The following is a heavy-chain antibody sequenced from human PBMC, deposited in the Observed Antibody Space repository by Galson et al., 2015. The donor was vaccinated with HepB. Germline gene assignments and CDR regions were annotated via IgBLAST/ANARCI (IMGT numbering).Heavy chain of an antibody. V-gene: IGHV5-10-1*01. CDR2: IDPSDSYT. CDR3: ARHVKAVGSRFDP. Sequence: FTTYWISWVRQVPGKGLEWMGRIDPSDSYTSYSPSFQGHVTISADKSISTAYLQWSSLKASDTAMYYCARHVKAVGSRFDPWGQGTLVTVSS. J-gene: IGHJ5*02. CDR1: FTTYW. D-gene: IGHD2-15*01.